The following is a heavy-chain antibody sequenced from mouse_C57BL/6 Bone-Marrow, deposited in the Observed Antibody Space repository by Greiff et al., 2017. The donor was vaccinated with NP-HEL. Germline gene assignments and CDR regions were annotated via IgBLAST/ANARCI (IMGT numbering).Heavy chain of an antibody. D-gene: IGHD2-2*01. CDR2: INSDGGST. CDR1: EYEFPSHD. CDR3: ARPFYDGDDAGAWFAY. J-gene: IGHJ3*01. Sequence: EVMLVESGGGLVQPGESLKLSCESNEYEFPSHDMSWVRKTPEKRLELVAAINSDGGSTYYPDTMERRFIISRDNTKKTLYLQMSSLRSEDTALYYCARPFYDGDDAGAWFAYWGQGTLVTVSA. V-gene: IGHV5-2*01.